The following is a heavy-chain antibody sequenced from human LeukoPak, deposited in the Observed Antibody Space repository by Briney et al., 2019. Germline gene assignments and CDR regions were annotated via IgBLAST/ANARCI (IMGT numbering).Heavy chain of an antibody. J-gene: IGHJ4*02. Sequence: ASMKVSCKASGYTFTVYFIHWVRQAPGQGLEWMGRINPNSGATDYAQKFQGRVTMTRDTSISTAYMELSSLRSEDTAVYYCAAGSYSSGWYDNWGQGTLVTVSS. CDR3: AAGSYSSGWYDN. V-gene: IGHV1-2*06. CDR2: INPNSGAT. CDR1: GYTFTVYF. D-gene: IGHD6-19*01.